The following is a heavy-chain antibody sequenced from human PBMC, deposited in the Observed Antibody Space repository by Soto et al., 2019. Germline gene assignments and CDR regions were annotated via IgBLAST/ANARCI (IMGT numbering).Heavy chain of an antibody. CDR3: SRAGILTTPYYFDY. V-gene: IGHV3-72*01. D-gene: IGHD4-4*01. J-gene: IGHJ4*01. Sequence: EVQLVESGGGLVQPGRSLRLSCAAFGLTFSDHYMDWVRQAPGKGLEWVGRIRNKANSYTTEYAASVKGRFTISRDDSKNSLFLKMNSLKTEDTAVYYCSRAGILTTPYYFDYWGQGTLVTVSS. CDR2: IRNKANSYTT. CDR1: GLTFSDHY.